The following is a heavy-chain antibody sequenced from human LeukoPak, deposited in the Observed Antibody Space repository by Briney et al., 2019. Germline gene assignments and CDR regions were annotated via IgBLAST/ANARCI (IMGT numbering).Heavy chain of an antibody. Sequence: GASVKVSCKASGYTFTGYYMHWVRQAPGQGLEWMGWINPNSGGTNYAQKFQGRVTMTRDTSISTAYMELSRLRSDDTAVYYCARGLGDYVWGSYREGRFDYWGQGTLVTVSS. CDR3: ARGLGDYVWGSYREGRFDY. V-gene: IGHV1-2*02. CDR2: INPNSGGT. CDR1: GYTFTGYY. D-gene: IGHD3-16*02. J-gene: IGHJ4*02.